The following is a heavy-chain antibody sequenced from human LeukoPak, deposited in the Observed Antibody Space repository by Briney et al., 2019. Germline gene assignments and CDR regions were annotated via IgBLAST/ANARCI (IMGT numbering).Heavy chain of an antibody. Sequence: PSQTLSLTCTVSGGSISSGGYYWSWIRQHPGKGLEWIGYIYYSGSTYYNPSLKSRVTISVDTSKNQFSLELSSVTAADTAVYYCARDFVDCSGGSCYSLGFDYWGQGTLVTVSS. CDR1: GGSISSGGYY. CDR2: IYYSGST. D-gene: IGHD2-15*01. CDR3: ARDFVDCSGGSCYSLGFDY. V-gene: IGHV4-31*03. J-gene: IGHJ4*02.